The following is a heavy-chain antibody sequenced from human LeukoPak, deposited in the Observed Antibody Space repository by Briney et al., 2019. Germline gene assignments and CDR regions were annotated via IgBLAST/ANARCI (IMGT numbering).Heavy chain of an antibody. D-gene: IGHD6-13*01. Sequence: GGSLRLSCAASGFTFSDYYMSWIRQAPGKGLEWVSYISSSGSTIYYADSVKGRFTISRDNAMNSLYLQVNSLRAEDTAVYYCARDPAPGSPRYFDYWGQGTLVTVSS. V-gene: IGHV3-11*04. CDR2: ISSSGSTI. CDR1: GFTFSDYY. CDR3: ARDPAPGSPRYFDY. J-gene: IGHJ4*02.